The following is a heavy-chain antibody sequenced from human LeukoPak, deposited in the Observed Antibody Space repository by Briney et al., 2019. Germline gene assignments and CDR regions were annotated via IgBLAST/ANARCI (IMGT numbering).Heavy chain of an antibody. CDR2: ISSSSDYI. D-gene: IGHD2/OR15-2a*01. J-gene: IGHJ5*02. Sequence: GGSLRLSCAASGFIFSNYAMSWVRQAPGKGLEWVSSISSSSDYIYYADSVKGRFTISRDNAKNSLYLQMKSLRAEDTAVYYCARGKTSQNIVTRKTYNWFDPWGQGTLVTVSS. CDR1: GFIFSNYA. V-gene: IGHV3-21*01. CDR3: ARGKTSQNIVTRKTYNWFDP.